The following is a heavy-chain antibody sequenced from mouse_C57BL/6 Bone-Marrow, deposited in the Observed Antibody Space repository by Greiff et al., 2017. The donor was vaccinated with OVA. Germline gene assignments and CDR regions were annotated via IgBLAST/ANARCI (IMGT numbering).Heavy chain of an antibody. D-gene: IGHD3-2*02. J-gene: IGHJ4*01. V-gene: IGHV14-4*01. Sequence: VHVKQSGAELVRPGASVKLSCTASGFNIKDDYMHWVKQRPEQGLEWIGWIDPENGDTEYASKFQGKATITADTSSNTAYLQLSSLTSEDTAVYYCTRQLRLHAMDYWGQGTSVTVSS. CDR1: GFNIKDDY. CDR3: TRQLRLHAMDY. CDR2: IDPENGDT.